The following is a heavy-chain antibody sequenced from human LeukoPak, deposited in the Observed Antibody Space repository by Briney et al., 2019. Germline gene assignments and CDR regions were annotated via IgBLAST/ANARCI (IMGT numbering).Heavy chain of an antibody. Sequence: PGGSLRLSCAASGFTFSDYWMSLVRQAPGKGLEWVANIKGGGSEEYYVDSVKDRFTISSDKAKNSLLLQMDSLRAEDTAVYYCARGKQVGPSLFDNWGQGTLVSVSS. V-gene: IGHV3-7*01. CDR1: GFTFSDYW. CDR2: IKGGGSEE. J-gene: IGHJ4*02. CDR3: ARGKQVGPSLFDN. D-gene: IGHD1-26*01.